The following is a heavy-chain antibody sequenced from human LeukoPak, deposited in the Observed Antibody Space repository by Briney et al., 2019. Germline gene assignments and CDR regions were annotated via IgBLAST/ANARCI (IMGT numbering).Heavy chain of an antibody. D-gene: IGHD3-22*01. CDR1: DGSLTNYD. J-gene: IGHJ3*02. Sequence: SETLSLTRTVSDGSLTNYDWSWVRQPPGKGLEFIGHVPYSGTANYNPSLRSRVTISIDTSKKHFFLKLKSVTAADTAVYYCASPGTFYDSSGYYYESLAFDIWGQGTMVTVSS. CDR3: ASPGTFYDSSGYYYESLAFDI. CDR2: VPYSGTA. V-gene: IGHV4-59*01.